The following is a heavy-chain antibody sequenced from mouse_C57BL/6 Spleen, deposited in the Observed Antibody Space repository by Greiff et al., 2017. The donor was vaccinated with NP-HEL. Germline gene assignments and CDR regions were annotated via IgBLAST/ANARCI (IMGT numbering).Heavy chain of an antibody. CDR1: GYTFTDYY. Sequence: VKLMESGAELVRPGASVKLSCKASGYTFTDYYINWVKQRPGQGLEWIARIYPGSGNTYYNEKFKGKATLTAEKSSSTAYMQLSSLTSEDAAVYFCARSRDSFDYWGQGTTLTVSS. CDR2: IYPGSGNT. CDR3: ARSRDSFDY. V-gene: IGHV1-76*01. D-gene: IGHD3-2*01. J-gene: IGHJ2*01.